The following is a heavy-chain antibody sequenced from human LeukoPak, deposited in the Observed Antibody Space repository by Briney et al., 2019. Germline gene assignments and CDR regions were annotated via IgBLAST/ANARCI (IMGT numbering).Heavy chain of an antibody. CDR2: ISGSGAGT. Sequence: GGSLRLSCAASGFTFSSFAMIWVRQAPGKGLDWVSSISGSGAGTYYADSVKGRFTISRDNSKNTLYLQMNSLRAEDTAVYYCAKSIAVAFYSWGQGTLVTVSS. CDR3: AKSIAVAFYS. J-gene: IGHJ4*02. CDR1: GFTFSSFA. V-gene: IGHV3-23*01. D-gene: IGHD6-19*01.